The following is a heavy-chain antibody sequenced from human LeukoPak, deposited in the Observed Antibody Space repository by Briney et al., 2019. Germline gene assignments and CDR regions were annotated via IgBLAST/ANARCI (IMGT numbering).Heavy chain of an antibody. CDR2: ISGSGGST. CDR3: AKRYDAQWDDAFDI. J-gene: IGHJ3*02. CDR1: GGTFSSYA. V-gene: IGHV3-23*01. Sequence: SCKASGGTFSSYAMSWVRQAPGKGLEWVSAISGSGGSTYYADSVKGRFTISRDNSKNTLYLQMNSLRAEDTAVYYCAKRYDAQWDDAFDIWGQGTMVTVSS. D-gene: IGHD1-26*01.